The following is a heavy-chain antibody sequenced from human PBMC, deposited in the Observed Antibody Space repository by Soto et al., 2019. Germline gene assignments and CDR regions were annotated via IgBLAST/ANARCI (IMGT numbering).Heavy chain of an antibody. CDR2: ISAHNGNT. CDR1: GYSFTNYG. CDR3: GRDGYFDC. V-gene: IGHV1-18*01. J-gene: IGHJ4*02. Sequence: QVQLVQSGAEVKKPGASVKVSCKSSGYSFTNYGIGWVRQAPGQGLEWMEWISAHNGNTNYAQKYQGRVTMTTDTSTSTAYMEPRSLRSDDTVVYYCGRDGYFDCWGRGSLVTVSS.